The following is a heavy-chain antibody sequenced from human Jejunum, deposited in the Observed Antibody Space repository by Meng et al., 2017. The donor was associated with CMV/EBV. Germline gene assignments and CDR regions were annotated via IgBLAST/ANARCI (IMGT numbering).Heavy chain of an antibody. D-gene: IGHD2-21*01. Sequence: QVHRVESGGGVVQPGGSLRLSWVASGFNFNINNMHWVRQAPGKGLEWVAFIRYDGSDKWYAESLKGRLTISRDNSKNSLYLQMNSLGPDDSSIYYCAKDGEYYGMDVWGQGTMVTVSS. CDR3: AKDGEYYGMDV. CDR1: GFNFNINN. J-gene: IGHJ6*02. V-gene: IGHV3-30*02. CDR2: IRYDGSDK.